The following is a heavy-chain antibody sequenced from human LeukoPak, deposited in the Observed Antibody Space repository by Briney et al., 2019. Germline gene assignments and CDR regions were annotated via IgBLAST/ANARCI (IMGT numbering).Heavy chain of an antibody. CDR1: GGSISSSSYY. J-gene: IGHJ4*02. Sequence: TLSLTCSVSGGSISSSSYYWGWIRQPPGKALEWLARIDWDDDKYYSTSLKTRLTISKDTSKNQVVLTMTNMDPVDAATYYCARLDYYGSGSYGYFDYWGQGTLVTVSS. CDR2: IDWDDDK. D-gene: IGHD3-10*01. V-gene: IGHV2-70*11. CDR3: ARLDYYGSGSYGYFDY.